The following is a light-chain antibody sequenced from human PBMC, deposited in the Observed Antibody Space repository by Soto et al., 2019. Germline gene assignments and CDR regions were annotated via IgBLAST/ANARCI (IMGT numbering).Light chain of an antibody. Sequence: QPGLTQPPSVSAAPGQKATISSSGCSSNIGNYYVSWYQQLPGTAPKLLICDNNQRPSGIPDRFSGSRSGTSATLGITGLQTGDEADYYCGAWDSSVSAYVFGAGGKVTVL. CDR2: DNN. CDR3: GAWDSSVSAYV. CDR1: SSNIGNYY. V-gene: IGLV1-51*01. J-gene: IGLJ1*01.